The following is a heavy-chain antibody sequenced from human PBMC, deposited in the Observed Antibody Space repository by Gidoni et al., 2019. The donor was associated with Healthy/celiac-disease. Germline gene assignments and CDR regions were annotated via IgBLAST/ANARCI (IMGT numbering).Heavy chain of an antibody. J-gene: IGHJ4*02. D-gene: IGHD1-26*01. CDR1: GYTFTGYY. V-gene: IGHV1-2*02. Sequence: QVQLVQSGAEVKKPGASVKFSCKASGYTFTGYYMHWVRQAPGQGLEWMGWINPNSGGTNYAQKFQGRVTMTRDTSISTAYMELSRLRSDDTAVYYCARDTRYSGSYGDFDYWGQGTLVTVSS. CDR3: ARDTRYSGSYGDFDY. CDR2: INPNSGGT.